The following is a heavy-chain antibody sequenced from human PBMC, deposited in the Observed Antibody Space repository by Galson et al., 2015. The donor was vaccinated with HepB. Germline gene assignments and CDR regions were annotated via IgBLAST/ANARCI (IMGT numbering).Heavy chain of an antibody. D-gene: IGHD2-2*01. CDR1: GYSFTSYW. CDR2: IDPSDSYT. CDR3: ARRGEIVVVPAAIQDYYGMDV. V-gene: IGHV5-10-1*01. Sequence: QSGAEVKKPGESLRISCKGSGYSFTSYWISWVRQMPGKGLEWMGRIDPSDSYTNYSPSFQGHVTISADKSISTAYLQWSSLKASDTAMYYCARRGEIVVVPAAIQDYYGMDVWGQGTTVTVSS. J-gene: IGHJ6*02.